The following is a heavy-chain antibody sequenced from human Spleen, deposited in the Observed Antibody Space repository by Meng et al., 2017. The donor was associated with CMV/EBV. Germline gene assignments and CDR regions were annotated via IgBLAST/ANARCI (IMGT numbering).Heavy chain of an antibody. CDR2: IYTSGST. CDR3: ARDPVDTSFDY. CDR1: RGAISSYY. Sequence: QVQRQGSGPGLVKPSHTLSLPCTVSRGAISSYYWSWIPQPDGKELEWIGRIYTSGSTNYNPSLKSQVTMSVDTSKNQFSLKLSSVTAADTAVYYCARDPVDTSFDYWGQGTLVTVSS. J-gene: IGHJ4*02. V-gene: IGHV4-4*07. D-gene: IGHD5-18*01.